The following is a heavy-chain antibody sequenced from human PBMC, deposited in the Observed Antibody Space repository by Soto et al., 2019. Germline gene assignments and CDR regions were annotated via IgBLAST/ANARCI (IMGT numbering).Heavy chain of an antibody. Sequence: GGSLRXSXAXSGFTFSSYWMSWVRQAPGKGLEWVANIKQDGSEKYYVDSVKGRFTISRDNAKNSLYLQMNSLRAEDTAVYYCARLKLDAFDIWGQGTMVTVSS. CDR2: IKQDGSEK. V-gene: IGHV3-7*03. CDR3: ARLKLDAFDI. J-gene: IGHJ3*02. CDR1: GFTFSSYW.